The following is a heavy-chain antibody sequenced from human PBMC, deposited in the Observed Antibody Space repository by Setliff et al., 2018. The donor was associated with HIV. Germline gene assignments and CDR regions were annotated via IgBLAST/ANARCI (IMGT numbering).Heavy chain of an antibody. CDR2: IYYTGST. CDR1: GGSITRGDEY. V-gene: IGHV4-61*10. J-gene: IGHJ4*02. Sequence: SETLSLTCIVSGGSITRGDEYWSWIRQPAGKGPEWVGRIYYTGSTDFNPSLKSRVSISIDTSNSRFSLKLRSVTAADTAVYYCAQLGMVDDFDYWGQGALVTVSS. D-gene: IGHD1-1*01. CDR3: AQLGMVDDFDY.